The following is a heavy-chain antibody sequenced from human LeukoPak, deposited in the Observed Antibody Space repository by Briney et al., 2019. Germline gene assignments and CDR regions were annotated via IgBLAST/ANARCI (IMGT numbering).Heavy chain of an antibody. CDR1: GGSLSSHY. D-gene: IGHD1-7*01. Sequence: PSETLSLTCTVGGGSLSSHYWSWVRQPPGKGLELVGHIYYTGTTFYNPSLNSRVIISLDTSRNQFSLRLTSVTAADTAVYYCARQTNYYYYMDVWGKGTTVTVSS. J-gene: IGHJ6*03. CDR3: ARQTNYYYYMDV. V-gene: IGHV4-59*11. CDR2: IYYTGTT.